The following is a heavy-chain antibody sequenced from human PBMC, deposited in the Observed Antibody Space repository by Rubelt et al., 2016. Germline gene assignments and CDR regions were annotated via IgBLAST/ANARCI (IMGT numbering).Heavy chain of an antibody. Sequence: QVQLVQSGAEVKKPGASVKVSCKASGYTFTSYGISWVRQAPGQGLEWMGWISASKGNTNYAQKLQGRVTMNTDTSTSTAYMELRSLRSDDTAVYYCARRDGYNWDDAFDIWGQGTMVTVSS. D-gene: IGHD5-24*01. CDR2: ISASKGNT. CDR3: ARRDGYNWDDAFDI. V-gene: IGHV1-18*01. J-gene: IGHJ3*02. CDR1: GYTFTSYG.